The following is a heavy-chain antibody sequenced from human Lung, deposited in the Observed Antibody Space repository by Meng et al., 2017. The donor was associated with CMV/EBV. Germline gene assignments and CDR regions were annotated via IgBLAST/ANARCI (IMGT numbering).Heavy chain of an antibody. V-gene: IGHV3-9*01. CDR2: ISWNSANI. CDR3: TRIALAFDY. J-gene: IGHJ4*02. Sequence: GGSXRLSCAASGFTFDDYAMHWVRQAPGKGLEWVSGISWNSANIAYADSVKGRFTISRDNANNSLFLQMNSLRAEDTAFYYCTRIALAFDYWGQGALVTVSS. CDR1: GFTFDDYA. D-gene: IGHD6-19*01.